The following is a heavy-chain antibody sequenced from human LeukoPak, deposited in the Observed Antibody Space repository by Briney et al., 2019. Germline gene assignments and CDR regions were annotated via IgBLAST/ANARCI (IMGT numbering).Heavy chain of an antibody. CDR1: GGSFSGYY. CDR2: INHSGST. D-gene: IGHD3-10*01. CDR3: ARGQGYYHGSGSYYKDNWFDP. J-gene: IGHJ5*02. Sequence: SETLSLTCAVYGGSFSGYYWSWIRQPPGKGLEWIGEINHSGSTNYNPSLKSRVTISVDTSKNQFSLKLSSVTTADTAVYYCARGQGYYHGSGSYYKDNWFDPWGQGTLVTVSS. V-gene: IGHV4-34*01.